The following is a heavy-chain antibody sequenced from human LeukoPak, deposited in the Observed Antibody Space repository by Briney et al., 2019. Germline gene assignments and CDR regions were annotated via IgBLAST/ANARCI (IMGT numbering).Heavy chain of an antibody. D-gene: IGHD3-22*01. Sequence: GGSLRLSCAASGFTFSNYAMTWVRQAPGKGLESISVISGSGDATNYADSVKGRFTISRDNSKSTLYVQMNSLRAEDTAVYYCARDGDDTSGSFSPFDYWGQGSLVTVSS. J-gene: IGHJ4*02. CDR3: ARDGDDTSGSFSPFDY. V-gene: IGHV3-23*01. CDR2: ISGSGDAT. CDR1: GFTFSNYA.